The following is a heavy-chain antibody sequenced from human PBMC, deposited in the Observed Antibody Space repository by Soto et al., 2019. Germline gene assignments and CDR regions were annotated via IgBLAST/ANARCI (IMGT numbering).Heavy chain of an antibody. CDR2: IYHSGST. J-gene: IGHJ4*02. V-gene: IGHV4-4*02. CDR1: GGSISSSNW. D-gene: IGHD3-10*01. Sequence: SETLSLTCAVSGGSISSSNWWSWVRQPPGKGLEWIGEIYHSGSTNYNPSLKSRVTISVDKSKNQFSLKLSSVTSADTAVYYCVRSLHVSEGFGELIPFDYWGQGTLVTVSS. CDR3: VRSLHVSEGFGELIPFDY.